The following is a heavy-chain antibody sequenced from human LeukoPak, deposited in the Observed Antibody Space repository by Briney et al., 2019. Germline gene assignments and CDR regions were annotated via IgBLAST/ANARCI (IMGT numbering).Heavy chain of an antibody. D-gene: IGHD2-21*02. CDR2: IIPIFGTA. CDR3: ARDCGGDCSTHLDY. V-gene: IGHV1-69*13. Sequence: SVTVSCTASGGTFSSYAISWVRQAPGRGLEWMGGIIPIFGTANYAQKFQGRVTITADESTSTAYMELSSLRSEDTAVYYCARDCGGDCSTHLDYWGQGTLVTVSS. CDR1: GGTFSSYA. J-gene: IGHJ4*02.